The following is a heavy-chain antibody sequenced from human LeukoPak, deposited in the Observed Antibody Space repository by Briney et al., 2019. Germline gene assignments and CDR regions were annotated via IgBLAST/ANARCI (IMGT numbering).Heavy chain of an antibody. CDR2: ISYDGSNK. CDR3: AKASYYGDYSPDY. CDR1: GFTFSSYG. Sequence: GESLRLSCAASGFTFSSYGMHWVRQAPGKGLEWVAVISYDGSNKYYADSVKGRFTISRDNSKNTLYLQMNSLRAEDTAVYYCAKASYYGDYSPDYWGQGTLVTVSS. D-gene: IGHD4-17*01. V-gene: IGHV3-30*18. J-gene: IGHJ4*02.